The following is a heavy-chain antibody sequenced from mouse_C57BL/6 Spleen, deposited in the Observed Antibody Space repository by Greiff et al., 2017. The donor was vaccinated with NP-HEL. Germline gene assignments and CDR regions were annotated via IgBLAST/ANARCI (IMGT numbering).Heavy chain of an antibody. Sequence: EVKLQASGGGLVKPGGSLKLSCAASGFTFSDYGMHWVRQAPEKGLEWVAYISSGSSTIYYADTVKGRFTISRDNAKNTLFLQMTSLRSEDTAMYYCARDAMDDWGQGTSVTVSS. CDR1: GFTFSDYG. CDR3: ARDAMDD. V-gene: IGHV5-17*01. CDR2: ISSGSSTI. J-gene: IGHJ4*01.